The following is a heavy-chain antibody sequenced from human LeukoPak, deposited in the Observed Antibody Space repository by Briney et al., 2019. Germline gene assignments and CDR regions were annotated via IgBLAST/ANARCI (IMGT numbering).Heavy chain of an antibody. V-gene: IGHV5-51*01. D-gene: IGHD3-10*01. Sequence: GESLKISCKGSGYSFTTYWIGWVRQMPGKGLEWMGIVYPGDSDARYSPSFQGQVTISADKSISTAYLQWSSLKASDTAMYYCARFISPPPYYFDYGGRETRATVPS. CDR3: ARFISPPPYYFDY. CDR2: VYPGDSDA. J-gene: IGHJ4*02. CDR1: GYSFTTYW.